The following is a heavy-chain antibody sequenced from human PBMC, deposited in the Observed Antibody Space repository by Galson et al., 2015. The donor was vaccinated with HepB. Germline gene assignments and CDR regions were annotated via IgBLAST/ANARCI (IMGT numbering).Heavy chain of an antibody. Sequence: SVKVSCKASGYTFTGYYMHWVRQAPGQGLEWMGRINPNSGGTNYAQKFQGRVTMTRDTSISTAYMELSRLRSDDTAVYYCAKDQRGVPAAPDWYFDLWGRGTLVTVSS. D-gene: IGHD2-2*01. CDR3: AKDQRGVPAAPDWYFDL. CDR2: INPNSGGT. V-gene: IGHV1-2*06. CDR1: GYTFTGYY. J-gene: IGHJ2*01.